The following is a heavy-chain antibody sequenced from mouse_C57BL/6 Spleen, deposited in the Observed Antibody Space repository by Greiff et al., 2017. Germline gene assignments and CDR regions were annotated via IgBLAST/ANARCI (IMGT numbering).Heavy chain of an antibody. D-gene: IGHD1-1*01. CDR1: GYTFTSYW. Sequence: VQLQQPGAELVKPGASVKMSCKASGYTFTSYWITWVKQRPGQGLEWIGDIYPGSGSTNYNEKFKSKATLTVDTSSSTAYMQLSSLTSEDSAVYYCARGTTVVHYYAMDYWGQGTSVTVSS. CDR2: IYPGSGST. J-gene: IGHJ4*01. V-gene: IGHV1-55*01. CDR3: ARGTTVVHYYAMDY.